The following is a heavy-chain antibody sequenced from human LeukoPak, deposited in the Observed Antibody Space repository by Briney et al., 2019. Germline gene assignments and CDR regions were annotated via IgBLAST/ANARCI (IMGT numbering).Heavy chain of an antibody. CDR3: ARDEGFYLDY. J-gene: IGHJ4*02. CDR1: GYTFTSYG. CDR2: ISAYNGNT. Sequence: AASVTVSCTASGYTFTSYGISWVRQAPGQGLEWMGWISAYNGNTNYAQKLQGRVTMTTDTSTSTACMELRSLRSDDTAVYYCARDEGFYLDYWGQGTLVTVSS. V-gene: IGHV1-18*01. D-gene: IGHD2-15*01.